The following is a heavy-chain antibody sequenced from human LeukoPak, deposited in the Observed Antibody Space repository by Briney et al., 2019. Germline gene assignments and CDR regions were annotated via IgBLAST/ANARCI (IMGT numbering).Heavy chain of an antibody. CDR1: GYTFTTYD. D-gene: IGHD1-26*01. J-gene: IGHJ4*02. V-gene: IGHV1-8*01. CDR3: ARVAGSIDY. CDR2: MNPKSGYT. Sequence: GASVKVSCKASGYTFTTYDINWVRPATGQGLDWMGWMNPKSGYTGYAQKFQGRVTMTRDTSISTAYMEVSSLRSEDTAVYYCARVAGSIDYWGQGTLVTVSS.